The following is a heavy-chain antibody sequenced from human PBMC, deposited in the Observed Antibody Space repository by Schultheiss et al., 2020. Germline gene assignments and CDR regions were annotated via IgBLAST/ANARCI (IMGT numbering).Heavy chain of an antibody. D-gene: IGHD6-19*01. V-gene: IGHV3-53*01. CDR2: MYSGGSP. CDR3: AKGAGIAVAGA. J-gene: IGHJ5*02. Sequence: GGSLRLSCAASGFSVRSYYMSWVRQAPGKGLEWVSVMYSGGSPYYADSVKGRFTISRDNSKNTLYLQMNSLRAEDTAVYYCAKGAGIAVAGAWGQGTLVTVSS. CDR1: GFSVRSYY.